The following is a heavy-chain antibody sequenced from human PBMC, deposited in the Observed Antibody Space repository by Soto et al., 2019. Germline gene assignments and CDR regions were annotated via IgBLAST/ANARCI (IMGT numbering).Heavy chain of an antibody. Sequence: XGSLRLSCAASGFTFSSYAMHWVRQAPGKGLEWVAVISYDGSNKYYADSVKGRFTISRDNSKNTLYLQMNSLRAEDTAVYYCAREWGAAGARRAFDIWGQGTMVTVSS. J-gene: IGHJ3*02. CDR2: ISYDGSNK. CDR1: GFTFSSYA. V-gene: IGHV3-30-3*01. D-gene: IGHD6-13*01. CDR3: AREWGAAGARRAFDI.